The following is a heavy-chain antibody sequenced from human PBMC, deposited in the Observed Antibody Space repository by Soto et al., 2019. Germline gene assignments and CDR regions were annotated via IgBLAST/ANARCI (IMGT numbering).Heavy chain of an antibody. CDR2: IYYSGST. V-gene: IGHV4-59*01. J-gene: IGHJ4*02. Sequence: SETLSLTCTVSGYSISSYYRSWIRQLPGKGLEWIGYIYYSGSTNYNPSLKSRVTISVDTSKNQFSLKLSSVTAADTAVYYCARLGVDYGGYFDYWGQGTLVTVS. D-gene: IGHD4-17*01. CDR1: GYSISSYY. CDR3: ARLGVDYGGYFDY.